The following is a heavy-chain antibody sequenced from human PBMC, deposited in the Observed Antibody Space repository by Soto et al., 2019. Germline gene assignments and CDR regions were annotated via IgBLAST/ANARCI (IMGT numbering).Heavy chain of an antibody. CDR2: ISGRGSAT. V-gene: IGHV3-23*01. J-gene: IGHJ3*01. CDR3: AKDPSPVVVVAIAFDF. D-gene: IGHD2-15*01. Sequence: EVQLLESGGGLVQPGESLRLSCAASGFTFSTSGMTWVRQAPGKGLEWVSGISGRGSATYYADSVKGRFTISRDDSKNTLYLHMNSLRVEDTALYYCAKDPSPVVVVAIAFDFWGQGTMVTVSS. CDR1: GFTFSTSG.